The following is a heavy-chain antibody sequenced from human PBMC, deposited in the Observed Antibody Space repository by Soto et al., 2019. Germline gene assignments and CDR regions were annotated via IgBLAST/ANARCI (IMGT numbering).Heavy chain of an antibody. J-gene: IGHJ5*02. CDR2: ISSSSSTI. Sequence: EVQVVESGGGLVQPGGSLRLSCAASGFTFSSNSMNWVRQAPGKGLEWISYISSSSSTIYADSVKGRFTISRDNAKNSLYLKMNSLRDKDTAVYYCPRVIWSGHLTSDLWGQGTLVTVSS. D-gene: IGHD3-3*01. CDR3: PRVIWSGHLTSDL. V-gene: IGHV3-48*02. CDR1: GFTFSSNS.